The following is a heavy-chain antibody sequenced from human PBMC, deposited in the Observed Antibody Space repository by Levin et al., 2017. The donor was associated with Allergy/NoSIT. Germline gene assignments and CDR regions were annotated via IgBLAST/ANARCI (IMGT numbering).Heavy chain of an antibody. CDR1: GGSFSGYY. J-gene: IGHJ4*02. D-gene: IGHD5-12*01. CDR2: INHSGST. CDR3: ARFLRGYSGYEYYFDY. V-gene: IGHV4-34*01. Sequence: GSLRLSCAVYGGSFSGYYWSWIRQPPGKGLEWIGEINHSGSTNYNPSLKSRVTISVDTSKNQFSLKLSSVTAADTAVYYCARFLRGYSGYEYYFDYWGQGTLVTVSS.